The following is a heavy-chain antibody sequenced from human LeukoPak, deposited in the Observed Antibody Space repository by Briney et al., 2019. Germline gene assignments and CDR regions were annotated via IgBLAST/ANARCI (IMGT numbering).Heavy chain of an antibody. V-gene: IGHV4-34*01. CDR2: INHSGST. Sequence: GSLRLSCAASGFTFSNAWMSWIRQPPGKGLEWIGEINHSGSTNYNPSLKSRVTISADTSKNQFSLKLSSVTAADTAAFYCARRRDGDYSTAYFDLWGRGTLVTVSS. J-gene: IGHJ2*01. CDR3: ARRRDGDYSTAYFDL. D-gene: IGHD4-17*01. CDR1: GFTFSNAW.